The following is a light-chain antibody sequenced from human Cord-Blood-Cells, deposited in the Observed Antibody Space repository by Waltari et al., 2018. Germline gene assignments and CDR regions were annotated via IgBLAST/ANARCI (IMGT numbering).Light chain of an antibody. Sequence: QSALTQPASVSGSPGQSITIPCTGTSRDVGSYNLVSWYQQYPGKAPKLMIYEVSKRPSGVSNRFSGSKSGNTASLTISGLQAEDEADYYCCSYAGSSTYVFGTGTKVTVL. CDR2: EVS. CDR3: CSYAGSSTYV. V-gene: IGLV2-23*02. J-gene: IGLJ1*01. CDR1: SRDVGSYNL.